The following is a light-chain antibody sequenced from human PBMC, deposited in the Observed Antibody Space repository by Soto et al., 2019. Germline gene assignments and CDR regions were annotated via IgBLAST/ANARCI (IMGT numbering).Light chain of an antibody. CDR1: SSDVGGYDY. CDR2: DVS. CDR3: CSYRSGSTLYV. Sequence: QSALTQPASVSGSPGQSITISCTGTSSDVGGYDYVSWYQQHPGKAPQVMIYDVSIRPSGVSNRFSGSKSGNTASLTISGLQADDEADYYCCSYRSGSTLYVFGTGTKL. V-gene: IGLV2-14*03. J-gene: IGLJ1*01.